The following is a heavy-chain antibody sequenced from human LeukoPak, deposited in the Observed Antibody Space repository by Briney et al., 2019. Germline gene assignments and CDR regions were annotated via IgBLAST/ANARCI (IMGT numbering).Heavy chain of an antibody. CDR1: GYTFTGYY. CDR2: INPNSCGT. D-gene: IGHD1-26*01. J-gene: IGHJ5*02. CDR3: ARAGDSGNLA. V-gene: IGHV1-2*02. Sequence: ASVKVSCKASGYTFTGYYMHWVRQAPGQGLEWMGWINPNSCGTNYAQDFHGRVTMTRDTSIITAHMELSRLRSDDTAVYYCARAGDSGNLAWGQGTLVTVSS.